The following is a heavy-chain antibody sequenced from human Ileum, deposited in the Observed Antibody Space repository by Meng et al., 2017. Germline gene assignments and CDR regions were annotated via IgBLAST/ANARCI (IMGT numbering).Heavy chain of an antibody. J-gene: IGHJ4*02. V-gene: IGHV3-30*04. CDR2: ISYDGSKI. Sequence: GGSLRLSCAASGFTFNTYAMHWVRQAPGKGLEWVAVISYDGSKIFYGDSVEGRFTISRDDSKNRVYLQVNSLRAEDTAVYYCARQTVILDYWGQGTLVTVSS. D-gene: IGHD2-21*02. CDR3: ARQTVILDY. CDR1: GFTFNTYA.